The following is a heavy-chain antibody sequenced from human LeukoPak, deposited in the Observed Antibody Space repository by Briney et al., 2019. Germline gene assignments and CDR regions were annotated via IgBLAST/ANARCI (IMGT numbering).Heavy chain of an antibody. CDR2: ISYTSDTI. CDR3: ARDCNLLRWSYTRLYYMDV. J-gene: IGHJ6*03. Sequence: QPGGSLRLSCAASGFPFDEYAMHWIRQAPGKGLEWVSGISYTSDTIGYVDSVKGRFTISRDNSKNSLYLQMNSLSAEDTAVYYCARDCNLLRWSYTRLYYMDVWGKGTTVTISS. D-gene: IGHD3-10*01. CDR1: GFPFDEYA. V-gene: IGHV3-9*01.